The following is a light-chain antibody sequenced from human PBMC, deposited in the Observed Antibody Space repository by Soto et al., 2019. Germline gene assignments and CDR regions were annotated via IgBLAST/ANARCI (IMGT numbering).Light chain of an antibody. V-gene: IGLV2-8*01. CDR3: SSYAGSNNYV. Sequence: QSALTQPPSASGSPGQSVTISCYGTSSDVGGYNFVSWYQHHPGKAPKLMIYEVSKRPSGVPDRFSGSKSANTASLTVSGLQAEDEADYYCSSYAGSNNYVFGTGTKVTVL. CDR1: SSDVGGYNF. CDR2: EVS. J-gene: IGLJ1*01.